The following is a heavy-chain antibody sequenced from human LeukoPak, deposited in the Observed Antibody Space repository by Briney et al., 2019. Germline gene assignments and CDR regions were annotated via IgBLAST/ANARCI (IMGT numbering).Heavy chain of an antibody. V-gene: IGHV4-59*01. CDR3: ARTTMVRGAYYMDV. D-gene: IGHD3-10*01. CDR1: GGSISSYY. J-gene: IGHJ6*03. Sequence: PSETLSLTCTVSGGSISSYYWSWIRQPPGKGLEWIGYIYYSGYTNYNPSLKSRVTISVNTSKNQFSLKLSSVTAADAAVYYCARTTMVRGAYYMDVWGKGTTVTISS. CDR2: IYYSGYT.